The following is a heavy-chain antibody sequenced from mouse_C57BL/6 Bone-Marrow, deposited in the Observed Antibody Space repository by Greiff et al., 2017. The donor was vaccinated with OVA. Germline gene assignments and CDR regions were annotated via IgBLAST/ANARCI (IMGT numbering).Heavy chain of an antibody. CDR3: ARRVYYYGSYYFDY. Sequence: QVQLQQPGAELVRPGSSVKLSCKASGYTFTSYWMHWVKQRPIQGLEWIGNIDPSDSETHYNQKFKDKATLTVDKSTSTAYMQLSSLTSEDSAVYDCARRVYYYGSYYFDYWGQGTTLTVSS. V-gene: IGHV1-52*01. CDR2: IDPSDSET. D-gene: IGHD1-1*01. CDR1: GYTFTSYW. J-gene: IGHJ2*01.